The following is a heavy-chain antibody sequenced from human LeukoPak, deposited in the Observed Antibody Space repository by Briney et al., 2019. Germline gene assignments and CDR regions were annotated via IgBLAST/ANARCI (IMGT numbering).Heavy chain of an antibody. J-gene: IGHJ4*02. V-gene: IGHV4-59*02. D-gene: IGHD6-19*01. CDR3: ARSRYSSGWYYFDY. Sequence: SVTLSLTCTVSGGSVSSYYWSWIRQPPGKGLEWIGYIYYSGSTNYNPSLKSRVTISVNTSKNQFSLKLSSVTAADTAVYYCARSRYSSGWYYFDYWGQGTLVTVSS. CDR2: IYYSGST. CDR1: GGSVSSYY.